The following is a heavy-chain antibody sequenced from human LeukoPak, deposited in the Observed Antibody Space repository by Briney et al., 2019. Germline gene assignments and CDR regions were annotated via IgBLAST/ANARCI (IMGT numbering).Heavy chain of an antibody. J-gene: IGHJ4*02. Sequence: PSETLSLTCTVSGGSISSSSYYWGWIRQPPGKGLEWIGSIYYSGSTYYNPSLKSRVTISVDTSKNQFSLKLSSVTAADTAVYYCARLAYSILPYYFDYWGQGTLVTVSS. CDR2: IYYSGST. D-gene: IGHD6-13*01. V-gene: IGHV4-39*07. CDR1: GGSISSSSYY. CDR3: ARLAYSILPYYFDY.